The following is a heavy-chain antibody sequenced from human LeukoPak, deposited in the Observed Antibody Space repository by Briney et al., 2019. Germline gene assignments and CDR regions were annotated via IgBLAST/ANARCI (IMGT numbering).Heavy chain of an antibody. V-gene: IGHV3-23*01. CDR1: GFTFSLEA. CDR2: MSGTGDNT. J-gene: IGHJ4*02. CDR3: AKDLAVAGTGGGFDY. Sequence: GGSLRLSCAASGFTFSLEAMSWVRQAPGKGLEWVSSMSGTGDNTHYADSVKGRFTISGDTSKNTLYLQMNSLRVEDTALYFCAKDLAVAGTGGGFDYWGQGTLVTVSS. D-gene: IGHD6-19*01.